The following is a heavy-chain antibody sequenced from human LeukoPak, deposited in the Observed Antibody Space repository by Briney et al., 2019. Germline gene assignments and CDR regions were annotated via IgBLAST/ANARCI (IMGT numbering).Heavy chain of an antibody. Sequence: SQTLSLTCTVSGDSISSGNYYWTWIRQPAGKGLEWIGRIYTSGSTNYNPSLKSRVIISVDTPKNQFSLRLSSVTAADTAVYYCAGGDVNYALPHFDSWGQGTLVTASS. D-gene: IGHD4-11*01. CDR2: IYTSGST. J-gene: IGHJ4*02. V-gene: IGHV4-61*02. CDR3: AGGDVNYALPHFDS. CDR1: GDSISSGNYY.